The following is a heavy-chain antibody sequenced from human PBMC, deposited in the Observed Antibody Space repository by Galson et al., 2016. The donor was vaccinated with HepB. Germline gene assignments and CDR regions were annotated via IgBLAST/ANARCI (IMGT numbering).Heavy chain of an antibody. CDR2: ISWDGVTT. CDR3: AKDKNTAVESFYSGMDV. J-gene: IGHJ6*02. CDR1: GFTFDDYT. V-gene: IGHV3-43*01. D-gene: IGHD5-18*01. Sequence: SLRLSCAASGFTFDDYTMHWVRQAPGKGLEWVSLISWDGVTTYYADSLRGRFTISRDNSKNSLYLQMNSLTTEDTALYYCAKDKNTAVESFYSGMDVCGQGTTVTVSS.